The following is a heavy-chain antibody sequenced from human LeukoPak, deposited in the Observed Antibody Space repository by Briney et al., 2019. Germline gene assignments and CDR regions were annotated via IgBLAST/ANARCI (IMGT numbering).Heavy chain of an antibody. D-gene: IGHD2-21*01. CDR3: AKGSITLDY. CDR1: GFTFDDYA. Sequence: PGRSLRLSCAASGFTFDDYAMHWVRQAPGKGLEWVSGISWNSGSIGYADSVKGRFTISRDNAKNSLYLQMNSLRAEDTALYYCAKGSITLDYWGQGTLVTVSS. V-gene: IGHV3-9*01. J-gene: IGHJ4*02. CDR2: ISWNSGSI.